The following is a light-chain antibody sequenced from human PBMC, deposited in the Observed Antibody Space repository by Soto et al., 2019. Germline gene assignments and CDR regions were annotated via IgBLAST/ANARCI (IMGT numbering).Light chain of an antibody. CDR3: RSYAGSILYV. J-gene: IGLJ1*01. CDR2: EVS. CDR1: SSDVGGYNY. V-gene: IGLV2-8*01. Sequence: QSVLTQPASGSGSPVQSVTISCTGTSSDVGGYNYVSWYQQHPGKAPKLMIYEVSKRPSGVPDRFSGSKSGNTASLTVSGLQAEDEADYYCRSYAGSILYVFGTGTKVTV.